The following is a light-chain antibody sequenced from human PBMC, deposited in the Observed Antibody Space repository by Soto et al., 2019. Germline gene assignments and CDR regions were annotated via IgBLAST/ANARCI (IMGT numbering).Light chain of an antibody. CDR2: SNN. V-gene: IGLV1-44*01. CDR1: SSNIGSNT. Sequence: QSVLTQPPSASGTPGQRVTLSCSGSSSNIGSNTVNWYQQLPGTAPKLLIYSNNQRPSGVPDRFSGSKSGTSASLAISGLQSEDEADYYCAAWDDSLNVLVFGGGTQLTVL. J-gene: IGLJ2*01. CDR3: AAWDDSLNVLV.